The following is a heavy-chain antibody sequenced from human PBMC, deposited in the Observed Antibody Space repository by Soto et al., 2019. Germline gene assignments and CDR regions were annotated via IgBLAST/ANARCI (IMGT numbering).Heavy chain of an antibody. CDR1: GFTFSSYA. V-gene: IGHV3-23*04. CDR2: ISGSGGST. D-gene: IGHD3-22*01. CDR3: AKGMIVVVTTASYWD. Sequence: VQLVESGGGVVQPGRSLRLSCAASGFTFSSYAMHWVRQAPGKGLEWVSAISGSGGSTYYADSVKGRFTISRDNSKNTLYLQMNSLRAEDTAVYYCAKGMIVVVTTASYWDWGQGTLVTVSS. J-gene: IGHJ4*02.